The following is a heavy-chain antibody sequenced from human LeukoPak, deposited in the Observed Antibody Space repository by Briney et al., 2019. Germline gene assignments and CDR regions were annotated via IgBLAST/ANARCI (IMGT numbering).Heavy chain of an antibody. J-gene: IGHJ6*03. CDR1: GFTFSSYA. D-gene: IGHD1-26*01. CDR2: ISYDGSNK. Sequence: TGGSLRLSCAASGFTFSSYAMHWVRQAPGKGLEWVAVISYDGSNKYCADSVKGRFTISRDNSKNTLYLQLNSLRVEDTAVYYCAKNRGAGSHYYYHMNVWGKGTTVTVSS. CDR3: AKNRGAGSHYYYHMNV. V-gene: IGHV3-30*18.